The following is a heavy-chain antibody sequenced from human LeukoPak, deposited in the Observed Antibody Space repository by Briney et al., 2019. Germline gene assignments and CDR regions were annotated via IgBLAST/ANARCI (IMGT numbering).Heavy chain of an antibody. Sequence: GGSLRLSCAASGFTFDDYAMHWVRRAPGKGLEWVSGISYNSDTIAYADSVKGRFTISRDNAKNSLYLQVNSLRAEDTALYYCAKDYCGGDCYSGWYFDLWGRGTLVTVSS. J-gene: IGHJ2*01. CDR1: GFTFDDYA. CDR3: AKDYCGGDCYSGWYFDL. V-gene: IGHV3-9*01. CDR2: ISYNSDTI. D-gene: IGHD2-21*02.